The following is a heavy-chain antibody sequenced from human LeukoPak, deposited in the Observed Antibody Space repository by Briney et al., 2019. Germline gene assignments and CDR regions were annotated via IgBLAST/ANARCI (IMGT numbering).Heavy chain of an antibody. V-gene: IGHV4-38-2*02. CDR2: VYYSGST. J-gene: IGHJ6*03. CDR1: GDSISSAYY. Sequence: PSETLSLTCTVSGDSISSAYYWGWIRQPPGKGLEWIGSVYYSGSTYYNPSLKSRVTISVDTSKNQFSLKLSSVTAADTAVYYCARATDYYYGSGSYYNRPYYYYYMDVWGKGTTVTVSS. CDR3: ARATDYYYGSGSYYNRPYYYYYMDV. D-gene: IGHD3-10*01.